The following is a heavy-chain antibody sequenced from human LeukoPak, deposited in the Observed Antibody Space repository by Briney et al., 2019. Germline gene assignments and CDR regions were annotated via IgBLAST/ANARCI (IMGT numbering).Heavy chain of an antibody. Sequence: GGSLRLSCAASGFTFSDSWMSWVRQAPGKGLEWVANMNQDGSAKGYVDSVKGRFTISRDNAKNSLYLQMSSLRPGGTAVYYCATYTHWVAGDVWGQGTTVTVSS. CDR3: ATYTHWVAGDV. CDR2: MNQDGSAK. V-gene: IGHV3-7*01. D-gene: IGHD3-16*01. J-gene: IGHJ6*02. CDR1: GFTFSDSW.